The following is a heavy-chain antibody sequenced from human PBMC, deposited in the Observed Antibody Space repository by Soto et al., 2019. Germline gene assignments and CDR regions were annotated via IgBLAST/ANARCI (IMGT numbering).Heavy chain of an antibody. CDR2: IYASGST. CDR1: GASIRTYY. Sequence: XGTLALTCTVSGASIRTYYWNWIRQPSGKGLEWIGRIYASGSTNYNPSFKSRVTVSVDTSKNQFSLRLTSVTAADTAVYYCARDFGVPRMDVWGQGTTVTVSS. J-gene: IGHJ6*02. V-gene: IGHV4-4*07. CDR3: ARDFGVPRMDV. D-gene: IGHD3-3*01.